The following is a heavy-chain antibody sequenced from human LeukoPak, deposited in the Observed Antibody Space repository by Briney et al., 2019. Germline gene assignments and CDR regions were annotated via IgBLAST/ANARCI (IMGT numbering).Heavy chain of an antibody. CDR1: GFTFSNYL. D-gene: IGHD4-17*01. CDR3: ARNGTVTTRRYYYYYYMDV. J-gene: IGHJ6*03. CDR2: ISHSGSSI. Sequence: GGSLRLSCVASGFTFSNYLMNWVRQAPGKGLEWVSGISHSGSSIYYADSVKGRFTISRDNSKNTLYLQMNSLRAEDTAVYYCARNGTVTTRRYYYYYYMDVWGKGTTVTVSS. V-gene: IGHV3-23*01.